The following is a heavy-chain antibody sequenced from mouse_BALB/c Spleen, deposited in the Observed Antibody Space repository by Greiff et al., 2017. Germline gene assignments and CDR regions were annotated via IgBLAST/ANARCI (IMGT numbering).Heavy chain of an antibody. CDR2: IYPGDGDT. Sequence: QVQLKESGAELARPGASVKLSCKASGYTFTSYWMQWVKQRPGQGLEWIGAIYPGDGDTRYTQKFKGKATLTADKSSSTAYMQLSSLASEDSAVYYCAYYMYDVNYWGQGTTLTVSS. V-gene: IGHV1-87*01. CDR3: AYYMYDVNY. CDR1: GYTFTSYW. D-gene: IGHD2-14*01. J-gene: IGHJ2*01.